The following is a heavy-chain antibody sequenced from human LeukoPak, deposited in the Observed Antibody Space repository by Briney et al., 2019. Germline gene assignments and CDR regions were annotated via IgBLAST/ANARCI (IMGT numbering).Heavy chain of an antibody. J-gene: IGHJ4*02. CDR3: ARVVGGVGLDY. V-gene: IGHV4-59*01. CDR1: GGSISGYY. D-gene: IGHD3-16*01. Sequence: SPSETLSLTCTVSGGSISGYYWTWIRQPPGEALEYIGCIYYTGTTNYNLSLNSRVTISVDTSKNQFALKLSSVTAADTAVYYCARVVGGVGLDYWGQGTLVTVSS. CDR2: IYYTGTT.